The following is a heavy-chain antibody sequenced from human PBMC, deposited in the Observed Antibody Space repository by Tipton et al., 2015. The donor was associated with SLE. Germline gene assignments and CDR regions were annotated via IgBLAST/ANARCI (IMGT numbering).Heavy chain of an antibody. CDR1: GYSISSGYY. V-gene: IGHV4-38-2*02. D-gene: IGHD3-10*01. J-gene: IGHJ4*02. CDR3: ARDDYGSGSSFDY. Sequence: TLSLTCAVSGYSISSGYYWGWIRQPPGKGLEWIGSIYHSGSTYYNPSLKSRVTISVDTSKNQFSLKLSSVTAADTAVYYCARDDYGSGSSFDYWGQGTLVTVSS. CDR2: IYHSGST.